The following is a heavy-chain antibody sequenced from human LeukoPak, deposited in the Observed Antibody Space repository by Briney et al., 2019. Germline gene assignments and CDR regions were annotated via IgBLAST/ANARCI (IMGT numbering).Heavy chain of an antibody. CDR2: IIPIFGAA. CDR1: GGTFSTYV. Sequence: SVKVSCKASGGTFSTYVISWVRQAPGQGLEWMGGIIPIFGAANYAQKFQGRVTITADESTSTAYMELSSLRSEDTAVYYCARDRLGGSSSRYYYNYGMDVWGQGTTVTVSS. V-gene: IGHV1-69*13. D-gene: IGHD1-26*01. CDR3: ARDRLGGSSSRYYYNYGMDV. J-gene: IGHJ6*02.